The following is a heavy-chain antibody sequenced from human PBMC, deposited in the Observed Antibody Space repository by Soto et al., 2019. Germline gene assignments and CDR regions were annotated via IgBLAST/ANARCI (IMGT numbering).Heavy chain of an antibody. CDR3: ARAGGLLLDY. D-gene: IGHD2-15*01. V-gene: IGHV3-30-3*01. CDR1: GFTFSSYA. CDR2: ISYDGSNK. J-gene: IGHJ4*02. Sequence: QVQLVESGGGVVQPGRSLRLSCAASGFTFSSYAMHWVRQAPGKGLEWVAVISYDGSNKYYADSVKGRFTISRDISMNTLYLQMNSLRAEDTAVYYCARAGGLLLDYWGQGTLVTVSS.